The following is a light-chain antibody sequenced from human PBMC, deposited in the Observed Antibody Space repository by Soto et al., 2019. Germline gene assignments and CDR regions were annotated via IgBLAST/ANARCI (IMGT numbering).Light chain of an antibody. CDR1: QSISSY. CDR2: AAS. CDR3: QQSYSTPWT. Sequence: DIQMTQSPSSLSASVGDRVTITCRASQSISSYLNWYQQKPGKAPKVLIYAASSLQSGVPSRFSGSGSGTDFTLTIRSLQPEDFATYYCQQSYSTPWTFGQGTKVEIK. V-gene: IGKV1-39*01. J-gene: IGKJ1*01.